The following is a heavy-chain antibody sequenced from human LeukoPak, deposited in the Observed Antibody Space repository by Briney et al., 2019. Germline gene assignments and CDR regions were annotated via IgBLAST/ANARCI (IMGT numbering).Heavy chain of an antibody. V-gene: IGHV3-7*04. D-gene: IGHD4-17*01. CDR1: GFTFTTYW. J-gene: IGHJ4*02. Sequence: GGSLRLSCAASGFTFTTYWMTWVRQAPGKGLEWVANIKPDGSDKYYVDSVKGRFTISRDNAKNPLSLQMNSLRAEDTADYYCARDYGDAYWGQGTLVSVSS. CDR3: ARDYGDAY. CDR2: IKPDGSDK.